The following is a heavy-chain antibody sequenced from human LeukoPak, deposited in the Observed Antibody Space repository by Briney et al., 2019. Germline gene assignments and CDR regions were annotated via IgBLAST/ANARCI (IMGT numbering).Heavy chain of an antibody. J-gene: IGHJ4*02. CDR1: GFAFGSEA. CDR3: AKDGPAAGSTSFDY. D-gene: IGHD6-13*01. CDR2: ISPGGGTT. V-gene: IGHV3-23*01. Sequence: GGSLRLSCAVSGFAFGSEAMSWVRQSPARGLEWVASISPGGGTTYYADSVKGRFTISRDNSKNTLYLQMNSLRAEDTAVYYCAKDGPAAGSTSFDYWGQGTLVTVSS.